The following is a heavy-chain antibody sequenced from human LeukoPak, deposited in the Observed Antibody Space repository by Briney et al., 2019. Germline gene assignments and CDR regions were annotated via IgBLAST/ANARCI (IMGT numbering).Heavy chain of an antibody. D-gene: IGHD2-15*01. J-gene: IGHJ5*02. CDR1: GGSISSGGYY. Sequence: SETLSLTCTVSGGSISSGGYYWSWIRQHPGKGLEWIGYIYYSGSTTYNPSLKSRVTMSVDTSKNQFSLRLSSVTAADTAVYYCARADCSASTCGFDPWGQGTLVTVSS. V-gene: IGHV4-61*08. CDR2: IYYSGST. CDR3: ARADCSASTCGFDP.